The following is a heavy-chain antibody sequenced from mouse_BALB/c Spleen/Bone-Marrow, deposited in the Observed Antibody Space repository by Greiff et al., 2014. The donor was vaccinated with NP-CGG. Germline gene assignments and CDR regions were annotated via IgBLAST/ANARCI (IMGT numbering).Heavy chain of an antibody. D-gene: IGHD1-1*01. V-gene: IGHV1S130*01. CDR1: GYPFTSSW. CDR3: ANYYGSSSY. CDR2: IHPNSSKT. J-gene: IGHJ2*01. Sequence: QVQLKQSGSVLVRPGASVKLSCKASGYPFTSSWVHWGEQRPGQGLEWIGEIHPNSSKTSYNEKFKGKATLTVDTSSSTAYVDLSSLTSEDSAVYYCANYYGSSSYWGQGTTLTVSS.